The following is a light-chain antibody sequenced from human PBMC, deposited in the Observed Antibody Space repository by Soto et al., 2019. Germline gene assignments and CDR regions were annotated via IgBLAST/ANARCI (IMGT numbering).Light chain of an antibody. CDR2: GAS. CDR1: QSVSNNY. Sequence: EIVLTQSPGTLSLSPRERATLSCRASQSVSNNYLAWYQHRPGQAPRLLIYGASTRAPGIPDRFSGSGSGTDFTLTISRLEPEDFAVYYCQPYAASPRTFGQGTQV. CDR3: QPYAASPRT. V-gene: IGKV3-20*01. J-gene: IGKJ1*01.